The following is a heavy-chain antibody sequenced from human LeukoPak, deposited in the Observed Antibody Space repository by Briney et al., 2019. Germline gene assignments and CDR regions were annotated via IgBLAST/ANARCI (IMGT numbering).Heavy chain of an antibody. V-gene: IGHV3-23*01. CDR3: AKNYDFWSGSPFDY. CDR2: ISGSGGST. J-gene: IGHJ4*02. Sequence: GGSLRLSCAASRFTFSSYAMSWVRQAPGKGLEWVSAISGSGGSTYYADSVKGRFTISRDNSKNTLYLQMNSLRAEDTAVYYCAKNYDFWSGSPFDYWGQGTLVTVSS. CDR1: RFTFSSYA. D-gene: IGHD3-3*01.